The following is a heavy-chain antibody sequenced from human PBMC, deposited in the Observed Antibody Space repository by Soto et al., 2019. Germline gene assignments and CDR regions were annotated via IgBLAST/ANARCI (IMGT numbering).Heavy chain of an antibody. CDR2: ISAYNGNT. D-gene: IGHD6-13*01. CDR1: GYTFTSYG. Sequence: ASVKVSCKASGYTFTSYGISWVRQAPGQGLEWMGWISAYNGNTNYAQKLQGRVTMTTDTSTSTAYMELRSLRSDDTAVYYCARDSTGIAAAGPYAFDIWGQGTMVTVSS. J-gene: IGHJ3*02. V-gene: IGHV1-18*01. CDR3: ARDSTGIAAAGPYAFDI.